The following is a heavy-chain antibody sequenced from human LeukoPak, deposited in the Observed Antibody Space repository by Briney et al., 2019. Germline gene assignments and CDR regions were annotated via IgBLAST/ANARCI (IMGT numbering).Heavy chain of an antibody. CDR1: GYTFTSYD. CDR2: MNPNSGNT. Sequence: AASVKVSCKASGYTFTSYDINWVRQATGQGLEWMGWMNPNSGNTGYAQKFQGRVTMTRNTSISTAYMELSSLRSEDTAVYYCARAHSSGWYVLYRTYYFDYWGQGTLVTVSS. D-gene: IGHD6-19*01. CDR3: ARAHSSGWYVLYRTYYFDY. V-gene: IGHV1-8*01. J-gene: IGHJ4*02.